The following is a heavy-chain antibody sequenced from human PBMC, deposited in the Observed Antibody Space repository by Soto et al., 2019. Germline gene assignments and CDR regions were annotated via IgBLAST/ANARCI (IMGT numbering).Heavy chain of an antibody. J-gene: IGHJ6*02. D-gene: IGHD2-2*01. V-gene: IGHV3-23*01. CDR3: AREAPYCTSATCPKFYDMDV. CDR1: GFTFSSYA. Sequence: EVKLLESGGGLVQPGGSLRLSCATSGFTFSSYAMSWVRQAPGKGLEWVSVISGSDGSTYYADSVKGRFIISRDNSKNTLFLQMNSLRGEDTAVYYCAREAPYCTSATCPKFYDMDVWGQGTTVTVAS. CDR2: ISGSDGST.